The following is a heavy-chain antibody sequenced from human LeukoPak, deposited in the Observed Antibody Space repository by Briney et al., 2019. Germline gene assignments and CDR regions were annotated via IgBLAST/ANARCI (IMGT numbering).Heavy chain of an antibody. CDR2: IYHSATT. Sequence: SETLSLTCSVSGDSFSSYYWSWIRQPPGKGLEWIVYIYHSATTNYNPSLKSRVSISVDTSKNHFSLKLSSVTAADTAVYYCARGWWFGELGGWFDPWGQGTLVTVSS. V-gene: IGHV4-59*01. CDR3: ARGWWFGELGGWFDP. D-gene: IGHD3-10*01. J-gene: IGHJ5*02. CDR1: GDSFSSYY.